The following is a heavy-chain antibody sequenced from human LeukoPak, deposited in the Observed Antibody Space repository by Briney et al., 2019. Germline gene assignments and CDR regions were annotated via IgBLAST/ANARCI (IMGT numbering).Heavy chain of an antibody. D-gene: IGHD3-3*01. Sequence: SETLSLTCAVYGGSFNGYYWSWIRQPPGKGLEWIGEINHSGSTNYNPSLKSRVTISVDTSKNQFSLKLSSVTAADTAVYYCARGALPIWNYWGQGTLVTVSS. CDR3: ARGALPIWNY. CDR2: INHSGST. J-gene: IGHJ4*02. CDR1: GGSFNGYY. V-gene: IGHV4-34*01.